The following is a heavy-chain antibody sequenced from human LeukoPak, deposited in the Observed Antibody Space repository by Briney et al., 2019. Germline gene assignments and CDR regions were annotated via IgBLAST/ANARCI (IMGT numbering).Heavy chain of an antibody. CDR3: ARHKEDFHDSSGPNYWYFDL. D-gene: IGHD3-22*01. V-gene: IGHV4-39*01. CDR2: IYYSGST. Sequence: TSETQTLNCTVSGDSIKSDSYYWGWIRQPPGKGLEWIGTIYYSGSTYYNPSLKSRVTISVDTSKNQFSVKLSSVTAADTALYYCARHKEDFHDSSGPNYWYFDLWGRGTLVTVSS. CDR1: GDSIKSDSYY. J-gene: IGHJ2*01.